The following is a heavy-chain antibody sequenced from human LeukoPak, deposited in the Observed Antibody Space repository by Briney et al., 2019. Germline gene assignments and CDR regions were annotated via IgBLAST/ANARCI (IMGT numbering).Heavy chain of an antibody. J-gene: IGHJ4*02. CDR3: ASTGQVAGTVDY. D-gene: IGHD6-19*01. Sequence: RSETLSLTCAVYGGSFSGYYWSWIRQPPGKGLEWIGEINHSGSTNYNPSLKSRVTISVDTSKNQFSLKLSSVTAADTAVYYCASTGQVAGTVDYWGQGTLVTVSS. CDR1: GGSFSGYY. CDR2: INHSGST. V-gene: IGHV4-34*01.